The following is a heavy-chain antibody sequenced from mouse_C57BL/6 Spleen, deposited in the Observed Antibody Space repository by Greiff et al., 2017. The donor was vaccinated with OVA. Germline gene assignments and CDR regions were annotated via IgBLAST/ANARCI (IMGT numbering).Heavy chain of an antibody. CDR2: IYPSDSET. CDR3: ARGLLPDY. Sequence: QVQLQQPGAELVRPGSSVKLSCTASGYTFTSYWMDWVKQRPGQGLEWIGNIYPSDSETHYNQKFKDKATLTVDKSSSTAYMQLSSLTSEDSAVYYCARGLLPDYWGQGTTLTVSS. D-gene: IGHD2-3*01. V-gene: IGHV1-61*01. CDR1: GYTFTSYW. J-gene: IGHJ2*01.